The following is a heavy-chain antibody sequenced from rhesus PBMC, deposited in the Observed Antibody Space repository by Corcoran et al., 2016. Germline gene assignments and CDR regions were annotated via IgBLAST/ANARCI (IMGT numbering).Heavy chain of an antibody. J-gene: IGHJ4*01. CDR3: ARDGSYSGSYYVY. D-gene: IGHD3-16*01. CDR2: IYGSSGSP. Sequence: QVQLQESGPGVVKPSETLSLTCAVSGGSISSGYDWSWIRQPPGKGLEWIGYIYGSSGSPNYNPSLKNRVTISKDASKNQFSLKLSAVTTADTAVYYCARDGSYSGSYYVYWGQGVLVTVSS. V-gene: IGHV4-76*01. CDR1: GGSISSGYD.